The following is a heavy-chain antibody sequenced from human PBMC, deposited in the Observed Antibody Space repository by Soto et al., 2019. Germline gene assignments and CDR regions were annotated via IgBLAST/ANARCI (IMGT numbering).Heavy chain of an antibody. J-gene: IGHJ4*02. CDR2: IYYDEST. CDR3: GKVLIGATRHTDVDS. CDR1: GVSLNSGHYY. Sequence: SETLSLTCTVSGVSLNSGHYYWVWIRQSPGKGLAWIASIYYDESTYYNPSLKSRVTISTDKPKNQFSLTLKSVTAADTAVYYCGKVLIGATRHTDVDSWGQGALVTVSS. D-gene: IGHD2-15*01. V-gene: IGHV4-39*01.